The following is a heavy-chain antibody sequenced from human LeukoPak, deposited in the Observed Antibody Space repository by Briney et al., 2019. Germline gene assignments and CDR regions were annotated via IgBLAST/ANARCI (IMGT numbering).Heavy chain of an antibody. CDR1: GFTFTDDY. V-gene: IGHV3-11*01. Sequence: PGGSLRLSCVASGFTFTDDYMTWIRQAPGKGLEWISYIRTSSYTIYYADSVKGRFTISRDNAKTSLYLQMNSLRVEVTAVYYGARDRRGRHSAYDWGHLDYWGQGTLVTVS. CDR3: ARDRRGRHSAYDWGHLDY. D-gene: IGHD5-12*01. CDR2: IRTSSYTI. J-gene: IGHJ4*02.